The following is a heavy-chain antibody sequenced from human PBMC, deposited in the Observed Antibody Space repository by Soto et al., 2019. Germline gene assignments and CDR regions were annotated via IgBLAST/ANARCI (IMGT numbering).Heavy chain of an antibody. J-gene: IGHJ4*02. CDR1: VDYISSGYY. CDR3: AKWAGAGSDY. D-gene: IGHD1-26*01. V-gene: IGHV4-38-2*01. CDR2: IYDSGTT. Sequence: PSETLSLTCAVSVDYISSGYYWAWIRQPPGKGLEWIGSIYDSGTTYYKSSLKSRVTISVDTSKNQFSLKLTSVTAADTAVYYCAKWAGAGSDYWGQGTLVTVSS.